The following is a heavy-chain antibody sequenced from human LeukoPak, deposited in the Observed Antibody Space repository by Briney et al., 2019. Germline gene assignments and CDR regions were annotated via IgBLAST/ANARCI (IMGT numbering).Heavy chain of an antibody. Sequence: RSLRLSCAGSGFSFNSYGIHWVRQAPGKGLEWVAVISYTGSDPYYADSVKGRFTLSRDNSKNTVYLQMNSLRLEDTAIYTCAKDGDYFENTRFYWFDSWGQGTQVTVSS. J-gene: IGHJ5*01. V-gene: IGHV3-30*18. CDR1: GFSFNSYG. CDR3: AKDGDYFENTRFYWFDS. D-gene: IGHD3-9*01. CDR2: ISYTGSDP.